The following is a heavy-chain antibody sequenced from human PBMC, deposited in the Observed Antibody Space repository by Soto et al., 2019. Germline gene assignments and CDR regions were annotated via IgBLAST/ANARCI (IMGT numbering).Heavy chain of an antibody. Sequence: GASVKVSCKASGGTFSSYAISWVRQAPGQGLEWMGGIIPIFGTANYAQKFQGRVTITADESTSTAYMGLSSLRSEDTAVYYCARDWGYCSGGSCYESAGFDPWGQGTLVTVSS. D-gene: IGHD2-15*01. V-gene: IGHV1-69*13. CDR1: GGTFSSYA. CDR2: IIPIFGTA. J-gene: IGHJ5*02. CDR3: ARDWGYCSGGSCYESAGFDP.